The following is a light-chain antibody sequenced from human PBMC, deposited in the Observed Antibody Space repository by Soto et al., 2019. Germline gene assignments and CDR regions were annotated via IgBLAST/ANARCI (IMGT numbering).Light chain of an antibody. J-gene: IGKJ1*01. V-gene: IGKV3-20*01. CDR1: QIITSGS. Sequence: EIVLTQSPATLSLSPGERATLSCRASQIITSGSLAWYQQRRGQAPRLLIHGASSRATGIPDRFSGSGSGTDFTLTINRLEPEDFAVYYCHQYGSSPETFGQGTKVEIK. CDR2: GAS. CDR3: HQYGSSPET.